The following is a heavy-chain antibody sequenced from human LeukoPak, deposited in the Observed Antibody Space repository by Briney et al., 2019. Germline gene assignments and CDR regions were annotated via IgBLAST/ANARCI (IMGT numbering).Heavy chain of an antibody. D-gene: IGHD3-22*01. V-gene: IGHV3-33*01. CDR3: ARDSTGYRTIDY. CDR2: IWYDGSNK. J-gene: IGHJ4*02. Sequence: GGSLRLSCAASGFTFSAHGMHWVRQAPGKGLEWVALIWYDGSNKYYADSVKGRFTISRDNSKNTLSLQMNSLRAEDTAIYYCARDSTGYRTIDYWGQGTLLTVSS. CDR1: GFTFSAHG.